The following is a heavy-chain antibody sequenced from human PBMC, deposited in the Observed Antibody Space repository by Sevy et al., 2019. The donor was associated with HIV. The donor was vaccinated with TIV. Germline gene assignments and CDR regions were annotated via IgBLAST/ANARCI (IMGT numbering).Heavy chain of an antibody. CDR1: GFTFCSYS. D-gene: IGHD6-13*01. Sequence: GGSLRLSCAASGFTFCSYSMNWVRQAPGKGLEWVSSIRSSSSYIYYADSVKGRFTISRDNAKNSLYLQMNSLRAEDTAVYYCARGAAGNYYYYMDVWGKGTTVTVSS. V-gene: IGHV3-21*01. CDR3: ARGAAGNYYYYMDV. CDR2: IRSSSSYI. J-gene: IGHJ6*03.